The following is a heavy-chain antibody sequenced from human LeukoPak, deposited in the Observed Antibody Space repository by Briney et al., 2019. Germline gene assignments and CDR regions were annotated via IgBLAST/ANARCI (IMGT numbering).Heavy chain of an antibody. V-gene: IGHV4-59*01. CDR3: AREMATKSPWGAFDI. Sequence: SETLSLTCTVSGGSISSYYWSWIRQPPGKGLEWIGYIYYSGSTNYNPSLKSRVTISVKTSKNQFSLKLSSVTAADTAVYYCAREMATKSPWGAFDIWGQGTMVTVSS. CDR2: IYYSGST. D-gene: IGHD5-24*01. CDR1: GGSISSYY. J-gene: IGHJ3*02.